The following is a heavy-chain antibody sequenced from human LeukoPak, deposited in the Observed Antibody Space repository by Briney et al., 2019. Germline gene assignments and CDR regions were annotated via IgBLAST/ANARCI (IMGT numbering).Heavy chain of an antibody. CDR3: ARDTKRFQKYYFDY. CDR2: ISSSSSYT. Sequence: RGSLRLSCAASGFTFSDYYMSWIRQAPGKGLEWISYISSSSSYTNYADSVKGRFTISRDNAKNSLYLQMNSLRAEDTAVYYCARDTKRFQKYYFDYWGQGTLVTVSS. D-gene: IGHD3-3*01. V-gene: IGHV3-11*06. J-gene: IGHJ4*02. CDR1: GFTFSDYY.